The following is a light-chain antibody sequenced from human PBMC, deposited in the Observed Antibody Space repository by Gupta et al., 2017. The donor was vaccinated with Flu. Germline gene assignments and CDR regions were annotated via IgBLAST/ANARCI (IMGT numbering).Light chain of an antibody. J-gene: IGLJ1*01. Sequence: VILSCPGNSSNLGCSCVTYYHHHPRTAPKLLIYDDSERHSVGPAHFSGSYSGSLSALLIIELLSDDEADYYSDSLYDRRIGQYVFGAGTKVTVL. CDR3: DSLYDRRIGQYV. CDR1: SSNLGCSC. V-gene: IGLV1-44*01. CDR2: DDS.